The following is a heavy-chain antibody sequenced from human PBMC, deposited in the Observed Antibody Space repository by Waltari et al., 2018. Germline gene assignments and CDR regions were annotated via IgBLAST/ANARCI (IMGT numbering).Heavy chain of an antibody. V-gene: IGHV1-69*12. CDR1: GGAFGSYA. CDR2: MIPVYGTP. CDR3: ARRNLRYAFDI. J-gene: IGHJ3*02. Sequence: QVQLVQSGAEVKKPGSSVKVSCKASGGAFGSYAITWVRQAPGHGLAWVGGMIPVYGTPNIGQKIKRRVTFTADESTTTAYMELTSLKSEDTAIYYCARRNLRYAFDIWGQGTLVTVSS.